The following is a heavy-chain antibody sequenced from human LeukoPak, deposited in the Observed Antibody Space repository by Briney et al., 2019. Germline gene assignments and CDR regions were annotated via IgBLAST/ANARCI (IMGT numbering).Heavy chain of an antibody. CDR1: DGSISSSIYY. Sequence: KSSETLSLTCTVSDGSISSSIYYWGWFRQPPGKGLEWIGSIYYNVATYYNSSLKSRVTISVDTSKNHLSLKLSSVTAADTAVYYCARVRDGYNRNWAYWGQGTLVTVSS. V-gene: IGHV4-39*02. J-gene: IGHJ4*02. CDR3: ARVRDGYNRNWAY. D-gene: IGHD5-24*01. CDR2: IYYNVAT.